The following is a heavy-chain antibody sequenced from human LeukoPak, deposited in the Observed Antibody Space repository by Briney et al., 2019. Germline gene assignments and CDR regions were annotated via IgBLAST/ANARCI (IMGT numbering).Heavy chain of an antibody. CDR3: ARVKDCSGGSCYPPHINWFDP. V-gene: IGHV1-69*13. CDR1: GGTFSSYA. CDR2: IIPIFGTA. Sequence: SVKVSCKASGGTFSSYAISWVRQAPGQGLEWMGGIIPIFGTANCAQKFQGRVTITADESTSTAYMELSSLRSEDTAVYYCARVKDCSGGSCYPPHINWFDPWGQGTLVTVSS. D-gene: IGHD2-15*01. J-gene: IGHJ5*02.